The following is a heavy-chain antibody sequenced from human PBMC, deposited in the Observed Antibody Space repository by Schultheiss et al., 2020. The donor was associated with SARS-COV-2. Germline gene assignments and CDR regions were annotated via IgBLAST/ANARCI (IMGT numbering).Heavy chain of an antibody. D-gene: IGHD3-22*01. Sequence: SETLSLTCAVYGGSFSGYYWSWIRQPPGKGLEWIGEIYHSGSTNYNPSLKSRVTISVDKSKNQFSLKLSSVTAADTAVYYCARESYDYYDSSGSLYYFDYWGQGTLVTVSS. V-gene: IGHV4-34*01. CDR1: GGSFSGYY. CDR3: ARESYDYYDSSGSLYYFDY. J-gene: IGHJ4*02. CDR2: IYHSGST.